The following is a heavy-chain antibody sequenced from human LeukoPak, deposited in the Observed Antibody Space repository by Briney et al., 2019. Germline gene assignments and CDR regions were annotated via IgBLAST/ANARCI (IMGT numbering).Heavy chain of an antibody. CDR1: GYTFTGYY. CDR2: INPNSGGT. J-gene: IGHJ4*02. CDR3: ARNPRGGFFGSGWLPFDY. V-gene: IGHV1-2*02. D-gene: IGHD6-19*01. Sequence: ASVKVSCKASGYTFTGYYMHWVRQAPGQGLEWMGWINPNSGGTNYAQKFQGRVTMTRDTSISTAYMELSRLRSDDTAVHYCARNPRGGFFGSGWLPFDYWGQGTLVTVSS.